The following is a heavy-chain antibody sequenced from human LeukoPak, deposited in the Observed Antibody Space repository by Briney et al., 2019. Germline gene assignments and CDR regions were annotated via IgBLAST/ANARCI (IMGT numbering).Heavy chain of an antibody. D-gene: IGHD3-10*01. J-gene: IGHJ5*02. CDR2: IYYSWST. Sequence: PSETLSLTCTVSGGSISSSSYYWGWIRQPPGKGLEWIGSIYYSWSTYYNPSLKSRVTISVDTSKNQFSLKLSSVTAADTAVYYCARHLGYYYGSGSYYNVSLYNWFDPWGQGTLVTVSS. CDR1: GGSISSSSYY. CDR3: ARHLGYYYGSGSYYNVSLYNWFDP. V-gene: IGHV4-39*01.